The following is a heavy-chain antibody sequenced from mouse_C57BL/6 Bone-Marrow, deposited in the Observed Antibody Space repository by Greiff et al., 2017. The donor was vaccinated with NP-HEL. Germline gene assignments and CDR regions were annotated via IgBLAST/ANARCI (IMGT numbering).Heavy chain of an antibody. CDR3: ARSDYSNYAWFAY. D-gene: IGHD2-5*01. CDR2: IYPSDSET. CDR1: GYTFTSYW. V-gene: IGHV1-61*01. Sequence: QVQLQQPGAELVRPGSSVKLSCKASGYTFTSYWMDWVKQRPGQGLEWIGNIYPSDSETHYNQKFKDKATLTVAKSSSTAYMQLSSLTSEDSAVYYCARSDYSNYAWFAYWGQGTLVTVSA. J-gene: IGHJ3*01.